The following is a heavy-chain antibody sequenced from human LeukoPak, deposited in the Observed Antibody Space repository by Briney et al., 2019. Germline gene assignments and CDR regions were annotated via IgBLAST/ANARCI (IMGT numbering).Heavy chain of an antibody. V-gene: IGHV4-30-4*01. CDR2: IYYSGST. J-gene: IGHJ3*02. CDR1: GGSISSGDYY. CDR3: ARDSVREPRDAFDI. Sequence: PSETLSLTCTVSGGSISSGDYYWSWIRQPPGKGLEWIGYIYYSGSTYYNPSLKSRVTITVDTSNNQFSLKLSSVTAADTAVYYCARDSVREPRDAFDIWGQGTMVTVSS. D-gene: IGHD6-6*01.